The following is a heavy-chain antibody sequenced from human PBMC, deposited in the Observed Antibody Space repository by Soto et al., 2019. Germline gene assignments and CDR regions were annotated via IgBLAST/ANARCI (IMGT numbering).Heavy chain of an antibody. CDR3: ARGHLGITTTGTWYDFDY. V-gene: IGHV4-59*01. D-gene: IGHD2-15*01. J-gene: IGHJ4*02. CDR2: IYYSGRT. Sequence: WTWIRQPPGKGLEYIGYIYYSGRTYYNPSVKSRVTISVDTSKNQFSLKLSSVTAADTAGYYCARGHLGITTTGTWYDFDYWGQGTLVTVS.